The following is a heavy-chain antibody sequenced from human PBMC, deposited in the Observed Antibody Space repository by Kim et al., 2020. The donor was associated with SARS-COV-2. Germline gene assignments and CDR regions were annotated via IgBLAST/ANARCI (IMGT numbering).Heavy chain of an antibody. J-gene: IGHJ6*02. CDR2: SNAGNFDT. D-gene: IGHD1-1*01. Sequence: SVKVSCKGSGDTFANFAIHWVRQAPGQSLEWMGWSNAGNFDTKYSQEFQGRLTISRDTSASIVYMELSSLRSEDMAVYYCARGRYAGYYGMDVWGQGTTVTVSS. CDR3: ARGRYAGYYGMDV. CDR1: GDTFANFA. V-gene: IGHV1-3*02.